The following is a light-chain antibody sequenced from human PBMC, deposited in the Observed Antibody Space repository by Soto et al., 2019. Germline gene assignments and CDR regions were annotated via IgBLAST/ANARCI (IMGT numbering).Light chain of an antibody. Sequence: EIVLTQSPGTLSLSPGERATLSCRASQSVTNSYLAWYQQKPGQAPRLLIYGASSRASGIPDRFSGSGSGTDFALTITRLEPKDSAVYYCQQYGSLPFTFGPGTKVDIK. V-gene: IGKV3-20*01. CDR1: QSVTNSY. CDR3: QQYGSLPFT. CDR2: GAS. J-gene: IGKJ3*01.